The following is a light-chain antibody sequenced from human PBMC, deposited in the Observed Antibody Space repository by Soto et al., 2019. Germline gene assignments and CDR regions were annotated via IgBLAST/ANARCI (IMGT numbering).Light chain of an antibody. CDR3: QQYNSYS. CDR2: DAS. V-gene: IGKV1-5*01. CDR1: QSVDID. Sequence: TQSPATLSVSPGEIVTLSCRASQSVDIDLAWYQQKPGKAPKLLIYDASSLESGVPSRFSGSGSGTEFTLTISSLQPDDFATYYCQQYNSYSFGQGTKVDIK. J-gene: IGKJ1*01.